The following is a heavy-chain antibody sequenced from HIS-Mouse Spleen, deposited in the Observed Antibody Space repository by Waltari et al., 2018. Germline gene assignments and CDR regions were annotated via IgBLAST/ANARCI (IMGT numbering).Heavy chain of an antibody. Sequence: EVQLVESGGGLVQPGGSLRLSCAASGLTFSSYCMSWVRQAPGKGLEWVANIKQDGSEKYYVDSVKGRFTISRDNAKNSLYLQMNSLRAEDTAVYYCARAWGGYWGQGTLVTVSS. V-gene: IGHV3-7*04. J-gene: IGHJ4*02. CDR3: ARAWGGY. CDR2: IKQDGSEK. D-gene: IGHD7-27*01. CDR1: GLTFSSYC.